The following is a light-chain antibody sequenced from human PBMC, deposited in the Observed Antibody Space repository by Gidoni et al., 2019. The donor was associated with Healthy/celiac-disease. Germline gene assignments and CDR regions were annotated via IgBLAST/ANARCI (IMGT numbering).Light chain of an antibody. CDR2: GAS. J-gene: IGKJ5*01. CDR3: QQYGSSPPIT. V-gene: IGKV3-20*01. CDR1: QSVSSSY. Sequence: EIVFTQSPGTLPFSPGERATLSCRARQSVSSSYLAWYQQKPGQAPRLLIYGASSRATGIPDRFSGSGSGTDFTLTISRLEPEDFAVYYCQQYGSSPPITFGQGTRLEIK.